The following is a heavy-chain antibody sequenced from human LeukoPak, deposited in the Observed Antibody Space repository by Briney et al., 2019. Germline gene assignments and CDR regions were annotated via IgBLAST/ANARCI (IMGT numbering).Heavy chain of an antibody. Sequence: GGSLRLSCAASGFTFDDYAMHWVRQAPGKGLEWVSSISSSSSYIYYADSVKGRFTISRDNAKNSLYLQMNSLGAEDTAVYYCAELGITMIGGVWGKGTTVTISS. J-gene: IGHJ6*04. V-gene: IGHV3-21*01. CDR2: ISSSSSYI. D-gene: IGHD3-10*02. CDR1: GFTFDDYA. CDR3: AELGITMIGGV.